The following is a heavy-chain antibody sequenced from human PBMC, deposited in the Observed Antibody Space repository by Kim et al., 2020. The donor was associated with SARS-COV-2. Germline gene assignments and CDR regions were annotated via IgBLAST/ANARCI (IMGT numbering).Heavy chain of an antibody. Sequence: GGSLRLSCIASGFSFSSYEMNWLRQAPGEGLEWISYITSNGGTILYADSVKGRFTISRDNAKNSLYLQMNSLRAEDTGIYYCARYVVHYNMDVWGQGTTVTVSS. CDR1: GFSFSSYE. CDR2: ITSNGGTI. CDR3: ARYVVHYNMDV. D-gene: IGHD2-15*01. J-gene: IGHJ6*02. V-gene: IGHV3-48*03.